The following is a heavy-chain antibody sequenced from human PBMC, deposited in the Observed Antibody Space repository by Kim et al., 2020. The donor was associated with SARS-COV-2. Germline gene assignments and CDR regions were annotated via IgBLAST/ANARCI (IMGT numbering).Heavy chain of an antibody. CDR3: ARVRAAAGPSLFDY. Sequence: ASVKVSCKASGYTFTSYGISWVRQAPGQGLEWMGWISAYNGNTNYAQKLQGRVTMTTDTSTSTAYMELRSLRSDDTAVYYCARVRAAAGPSLFDYWGQGTLVTVSS. D-gene: IGHD6-13*01. J-gene: IGHJ4*02. V-gene: IGHV1-18*01. CDR2: ISAYNGNT. CDR1: GYTFTSYG.